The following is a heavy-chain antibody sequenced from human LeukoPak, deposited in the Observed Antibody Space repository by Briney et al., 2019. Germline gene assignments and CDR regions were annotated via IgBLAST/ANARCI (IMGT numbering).Heavy chain of an antibody. CDR3: ARVDGSSWTGYFDY. CDR2: INRSGDRT. V-gene: IGHV3-23*01. D-gene: IGHD6-13*01. CDR1: GFIFSNYA. J-gene: IGHJ4*02. Sequence: GGSLRLSCAASGFIFSNYAMGWVRQAPGKGLEWVSSINRSGDRTFYADSVKGRFTISRDTSKNTLYLQMNSLRAEDTAVYYCARVDGSSWTGYFDYWGQGTLVTVSS.